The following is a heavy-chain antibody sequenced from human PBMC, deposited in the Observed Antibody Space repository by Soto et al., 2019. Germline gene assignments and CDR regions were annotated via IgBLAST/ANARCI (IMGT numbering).Heavy chain of an antibody. CDR2: ITYDGNNK. J-gene: IGHJ3*02. V-gene: IGHV3-30*18. Sequence: QVQLVESGGGMVQPGRSLRLSCAASGFTFSTYGMHWVRQAPGKGLEWVALITYDGNNKYYADSVQGRFTISRDDSKNTLYLQMNSLRAEDTAVYHCAKEFRDYDSGDYAFDIWGQGTMVTVSS. CDR1: GFTFSTYG. D-gene: IGHD4-17*01. CDR3: AKEFRDYDSGDYAFDI.